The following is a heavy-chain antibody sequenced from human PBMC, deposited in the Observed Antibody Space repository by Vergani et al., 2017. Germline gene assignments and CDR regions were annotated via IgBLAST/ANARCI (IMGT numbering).Heavy chain of an antibody. Sequence: EVQLVESGGGLVQPGGSLRLSCAASGFTFSSYEMNWVRQAPGKGLEWVSYISSSGSTIYYADSVKGRFTISRDNAKNSLYLQMNSLRAEDTAVYYCASGVRGVRYTYCDYWGQGTLVTVSS. CDR3: ASGVRGVRYTYCDY. D-gene: IGHD3-10*01. CDR1: GFTFSSYE. V-gene: IGHV3-48*03. J-gene: IGHJ4*02. CDR2: ISSSGSTI.